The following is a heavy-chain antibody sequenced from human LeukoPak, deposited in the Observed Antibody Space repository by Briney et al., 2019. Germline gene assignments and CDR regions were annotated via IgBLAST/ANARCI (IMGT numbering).Heavy chain of an antibody. J-gene: IGHJ5*02. Sequence: PGGSLRLSCAASGFTFSSYWMSWVRQAPGKGLEWVSNIRSNGRDTYYIDSVKGRFTISRDNSKNTVYLEMNSLGAGDSAVYYCAKGGYTTWFDPWGQGTLVTVSS. CDR2: IRSNGRDT. CDR3: AKGGYTTWFDP. V-gene: IGHV3-23*01. D-gene: IGHD2-15*01. CDR1: GFTFSSYW.